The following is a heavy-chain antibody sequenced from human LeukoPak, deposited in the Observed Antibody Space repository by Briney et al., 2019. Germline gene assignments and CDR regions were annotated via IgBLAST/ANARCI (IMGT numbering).Heavy chain of an antibody. CDR2: ISSSSSTI. V-gene: IGHV3-48*01. J-gene: IGHJ3*02. CDR1: GFTLIIYS. Sequence: PGESLRLSCAASGFTLIIYSMNGAREAPGKGLEWVSYISSSSSTIYYADSVKGRFTISRDNAKNSLYLQMNSLRAEGTAVYYCARDYYDSSGYHDAFDIWGQGTMVTVSS. D-gene: IGHD3-22*01. CDR3: ARDYYDSSGYHDAFDI.